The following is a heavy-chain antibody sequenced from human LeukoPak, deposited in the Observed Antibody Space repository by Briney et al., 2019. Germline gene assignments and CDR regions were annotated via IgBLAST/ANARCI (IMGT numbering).Heavy chain of an antibody. CDR2: ISPSGGST. Sequence: GASVKVSCKASGYTFTGYYMHWVRQAPGQGPEWMGVISPSGGSTTYAQKFQGRVTLTRDMSTSTDYLELSSLRSEDTAVYYCARAGCRSTSCYAYGGRRHFDFWGQGNLVTVTS. J-gene: IGHJ4*02. D-gene: IGHD2-2*01. CDR3: ARAGCRSTSCYAYGGRRHFDF. V-gene: IGHV1-46*01. CDR1: GYTFTGYY.